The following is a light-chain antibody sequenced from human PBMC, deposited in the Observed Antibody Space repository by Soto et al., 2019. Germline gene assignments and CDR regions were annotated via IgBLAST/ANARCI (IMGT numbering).Light chain of an antibody. Sequence: QSALTQPASVSGSPGQSITISCTGTSSDVGGYDYVSWYQQHPGTVPKLMIYEVFRRPSGISDRFSGSKSGNTASLTISGLQAEDEAEYYCYSYPTTTTFVFGGGTQLTVL. CDR2: EVF. CDR3: YSYPTTTTFV. J-gene: IGLJ2*01. V-gene: IGLV2-14*03. CDR1: SSDVGGYDY.